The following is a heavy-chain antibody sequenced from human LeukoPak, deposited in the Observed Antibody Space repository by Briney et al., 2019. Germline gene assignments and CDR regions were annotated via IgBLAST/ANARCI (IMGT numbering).Heavy chain of an antibody. D-gene: IGHD3-10*01. J-gene: IGHJ4*02. CDR2: ISGSGGST. CDR1: GFTFSTYA. V-gene: IGHV3-23*01. CDR3: AKVRLLWFGESVDH. Sequence: PGGSLRLSCAASGFTFSTYAMSWVRQAPGKGLEWVSGISGSGGSTYYADSVKGRFTISRDNSKNTLYLQMNSLRAEDTAVYYCAKVRLLWFGESVDHWGQGTLVTVSS.